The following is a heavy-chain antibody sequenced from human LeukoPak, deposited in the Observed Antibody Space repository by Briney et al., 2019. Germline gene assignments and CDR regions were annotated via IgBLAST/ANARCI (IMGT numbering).Heavy chain of an antibody. CDR2: INPNSGGT. D-gene: IGHD3-22*01. Sequence: ASVKDSCMAPLYTFTDYYIHWVRQAPGQGLEWMGWINPNSGGTNYAQTFQGGVTMSRDTSISTAYMELSRLRSDDTAVYYCARSSGGNSGCYSTDYWGQGTLVTVTS. CDR3: ARSSGGNSGCYSTDY. J-gene: IGHJ4*02. CDR1: LYTFTDYY. V-gene: IGHV1-2*02.